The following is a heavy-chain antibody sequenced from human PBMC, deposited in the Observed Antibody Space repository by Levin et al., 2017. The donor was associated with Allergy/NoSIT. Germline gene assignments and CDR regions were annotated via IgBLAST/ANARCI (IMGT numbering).Heavy chain of an antibody. CDR2: ISSSSSYI. CDR3: ARVRETCSSTSCYYYYYYGMDV. D-gene: IGHD2-2*01. V-gene: IGHV3-21*01. J-gene: IGHJ6*02. CDR1: GFTFSSYS. Sequence: PGGSLRLSCAASGFTFSSYSMNWVRQAPGKGLEWVSSISSSSSYIYYADSVKGRFTISRDNAKNSLYLQMNSLRAEDTAVYYCARVRETCSSTSCYYYYYYGMDVWGQGTTVTVSS.